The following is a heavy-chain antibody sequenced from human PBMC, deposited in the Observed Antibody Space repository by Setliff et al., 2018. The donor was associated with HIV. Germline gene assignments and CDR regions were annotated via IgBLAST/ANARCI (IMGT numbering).Heavy chain of an antibody. J-gene: IGHJ4*02. D-gene: IGHD3-10*01. Sequence: SGPTLVNPTQTLTLTCTFSGFSLSTSGMRVSWIRQPPGKGLEWIGNIYYSGSTYYNPSLKTRVTISVDGSKNQFSLKLKSVTAADTAVYYCARWHPPYGFWEEDYWGQGILVTVSS. V-gene: IGHV4-39*01. CDR1: GFSLSTSGMR. CDR3: ARWHPPYGFWEEDY. CDR2: IYYSGST.